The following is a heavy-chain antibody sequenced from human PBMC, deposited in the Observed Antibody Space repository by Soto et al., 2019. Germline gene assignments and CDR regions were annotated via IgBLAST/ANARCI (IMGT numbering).Heavy chain of an antibody. CDR2: INTYNGNT. V-gene: IGHV1-18*01. Sequence: QVQLVQSGAEVKNPGASVKVSCKASGYTFTRYGIGWARQAPGQGLEWMGWINTYNGNTNYAQNVQGRVTLTTDTSTSTACMELRSLRSNDTAIYYCAMVDVYVTPSPQDVWGQGITVIVSS. CDR1: GYTFTRYG. D-gene: IGHD3-16*01. J-gene: IGHJ6*02. CDR3: AMVDVYVTPSPQDV.